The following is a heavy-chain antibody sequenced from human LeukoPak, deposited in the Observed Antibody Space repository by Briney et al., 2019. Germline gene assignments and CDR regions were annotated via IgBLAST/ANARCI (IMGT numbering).Heavy chain of an antibody. CDR3: ARNYYDSSGYYGIPGPFDY. Sequence: GASVKVSCKASGYTFTRCSITWVRQAPGQGLEWMGWISAYNGNTNYAQKLQGRVTMTTDTSTSTAYMELRSLRSDDTAVYYCARNYYDSSGYYGIPGPFDYWGQGTLVTVSS. CDR2: ISAYNGNT. V-gene: IGHV1-18*01. J-gene: IGHJ4*02. D-gene: IGHD3-22*01. CDR1: GYTFTRCS.